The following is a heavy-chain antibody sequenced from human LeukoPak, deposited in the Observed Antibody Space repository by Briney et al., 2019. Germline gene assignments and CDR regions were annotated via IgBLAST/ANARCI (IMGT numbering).Heavy chain of an antibody. D-gene: IGHD6-13*01. CDR2: IYHRGST. Sequence: NPSETLSLTCTVSGYSISSGYFWGWIRQPPGRGLEWIGNIYHRGSTYYNPSLKSRVTISVDTSKNQFSLRLSSVTAADTAVYYCARCYSSSWYINWFDPWGQGTLVTVSS. V-gene: IGHV4-38-2*02. CDR1: GYSISSGYF. CDR3: ARCYSSSWYINWFDP. J-gene: IGHJ5*02.